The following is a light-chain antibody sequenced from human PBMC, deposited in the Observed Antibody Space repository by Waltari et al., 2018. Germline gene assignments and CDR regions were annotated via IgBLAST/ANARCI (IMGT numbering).Light chain of an antibody. CDR3: QQRSNWPPT. J-gene: IGKJ5*01. V-gene: IGKV3-11*01. CDR2: DAS. CDR1: QSVSSN. Sequence: EIVLTQYPATLSLSPGERATLSCRASQSVSSNLAWYQQKPGQAPRLLIYDASNRATGIPARFSGSGSGTDFTLTISSLEPEDFAVYYCQQRSNWPPTFGQGTRLEIK.